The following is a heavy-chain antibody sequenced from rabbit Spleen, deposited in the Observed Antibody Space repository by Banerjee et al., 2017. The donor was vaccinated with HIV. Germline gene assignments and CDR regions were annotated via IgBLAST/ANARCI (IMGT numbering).Heavy chain of an antibody. CDR2: IYAGSSGFT. CDR3: ARDTSSSFSSYGMDL. Sequence: QSLEESGGDLVKPGASLTLTCTASGFSFSSSDYMCWVRQAPGKGLEWIACIYAGSSGFTYHASWAKGRFTISKTSSTTVTLQMTSLTAADTATYFCARDTSSSFSSYGMDLWGPGTLVTVS. CDR1: GFSFSSSDY. V-gene: IGHV1S40*01. J-gene: IGHJ6*01. D-gene: IGHD1-1*01.